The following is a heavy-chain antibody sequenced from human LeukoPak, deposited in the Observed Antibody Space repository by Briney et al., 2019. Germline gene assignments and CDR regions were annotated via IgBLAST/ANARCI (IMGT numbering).Heavy chain of an antibody. Sequence: ASVKVSCKASGYTFTSYGISWVRQAPGQGLEWMGWISAYNGNTNYAQKLQGRVTMTTDTSTSTAYMELRSLRSDDTAVYYCARVTCTSCHPPDAFDIWGQGTMVTVSS. D-gene: IGHD2-2*01. CDR2: ISAYNGNT. CDR1: GYTFTSYG. V-gene: IGHV1-18*01. J-gene: IGHJ3*02. CDR3: ARVTCTSCHPPDAFDI.